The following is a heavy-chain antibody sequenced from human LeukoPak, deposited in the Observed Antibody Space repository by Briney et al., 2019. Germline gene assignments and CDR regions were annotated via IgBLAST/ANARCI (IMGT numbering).Heavy chain of an antibody. CDR2: INHSGST. Sequence: SETLSLTCAVYGGSFSGYYWSWIRQPPGKGLEWIGEINHSGSTNYNPSLKSRVTISVDTSKNQFSLKLSSVTAADTAVYHCARNKSGYSSSSWYFDLWGRGTLVTVSS. CDR1: GGSFSGYY. D-gene: IGHD6-13*01. CDR3: ARNKSGYSSSSWYFDL. V-gene: IGHV4-34*01. J-gene: IGHJ2*01.